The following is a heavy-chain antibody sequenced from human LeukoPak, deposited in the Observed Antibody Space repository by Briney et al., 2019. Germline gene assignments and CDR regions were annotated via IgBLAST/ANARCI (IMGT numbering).Heavy chain of an antibody. V-gene: IGHV3-48*03. CDR3: ARVIIVGATGI. CDR2: ISSGGSTV. D-gene: IGHD1-26*01. Sequence: GGSLRLSCAASGFTFSSYEMNWVRQAPGKGLEWVSYISSGGSTVYYADSVKGRFTISRDNAKNSLYLQMNSLRAEDTAVYYCARVIIVGATGIWGRGTMVTVSS. CDR1: GFTFSSYE. J-gene: IGHJ3*02.